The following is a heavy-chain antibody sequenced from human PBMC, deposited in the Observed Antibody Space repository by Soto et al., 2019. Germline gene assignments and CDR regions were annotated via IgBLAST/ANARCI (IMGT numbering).Heavy chain of an antibody. Sequence: QVQLQESGPGLVKPSGTLSLTSAVSGGSIRSSNWWSWVRQPPGKGLEWIGEIYHSGSTNYNPSLESRVTISVDKSKNQFSLKLSSLTAADTAVYYCAKDIYYFDYWGQGTLVTVSS. CDR2: IYHSGST. J-gene: IGHJ4*02. CDR1: GGSIRSSNW. V-gene: IGHV4-4*02. CDR3: AKDIYYFDY. D-gene: IGHD2-21*01.